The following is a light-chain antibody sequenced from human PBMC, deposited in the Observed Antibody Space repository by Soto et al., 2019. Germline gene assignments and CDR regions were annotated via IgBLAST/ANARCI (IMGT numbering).Light chain of an antibody. CDR3: MQSTQLPPT. CDR2: EVS. Sequence: DVVMTQTPLSLSVAPGQPASISCKYSXXLLHITGETFLFWYLQKPGQSPQLLIYEVSTRVSGVPDRFSGSGSGTDFTLEISRVETDDVGIYYCMQSTQLPPTFGQGTRLEIK. V-gene: IGKV2D-29*02. CDR1: XXLLHITGETF. J-gene: IGKJ5*01.